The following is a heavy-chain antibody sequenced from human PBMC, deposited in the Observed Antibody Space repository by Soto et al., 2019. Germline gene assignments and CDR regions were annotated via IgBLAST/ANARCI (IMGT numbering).Heavy chain of an antibody. CDR3: ARGDWLLFFSFDY. CDR1: GFTFSSYW. V-gene: IGHV3-7*01. CDR2: IKQDGSEK. D-gene: IGHD3-9*01. J-gene: IGHJ4*02. Sequence: GGSLRLSCAASGFTFSSYWMSWVRQAPGKGLEWVANIKQDGSEKYYVDSVKGRFTISRDNAKNSLYLQMNSLRAEDTAVYYCARGDWLLFFSFDYWGQGTLVTVSS.